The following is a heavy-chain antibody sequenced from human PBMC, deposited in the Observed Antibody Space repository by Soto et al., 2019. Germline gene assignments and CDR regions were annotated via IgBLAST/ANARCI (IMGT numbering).Heavy chain of an antibody. CDR1: GGSISEKY. J-gene: IGHJ5*02. CDR2: IFANEHT. D-gene: IGHD6-13*01. V-gene: IGHV4-4*07. Sequence: PSETLSLTCIVSGGSISEKYWNWVRQPPGKGLEWIGLIFANEHTDYSPSLKSRVTMSVDASKNQFSLRLTSMTAADTAVYYCVASLAASGLNWLDPWGRGTLVTVSS. CDR3: VASLAASGLNWLDP.